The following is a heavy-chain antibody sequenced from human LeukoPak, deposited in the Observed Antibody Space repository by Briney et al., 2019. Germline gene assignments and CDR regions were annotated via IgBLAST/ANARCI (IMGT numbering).Heavy chain of an antibody. CDR3: AKIPRASAVAGYFDY. Sequence: GGSLRLSCAASGFSFSSYAMHWVRQAPGKGLEWVAVISYDGSNKYYADSVKGRFTISRDNSKNTLYLQMNSLRAEDTAVYYCAKIPRASAVAGYFDYWGQGTLVTVSS. CDR2: ISYDGSNK. CDR1: GFSFSSYA. V-gene: IGHV3-30*18. J-gene: IGHJ4*02. D-gene: IGHD6-19*01.